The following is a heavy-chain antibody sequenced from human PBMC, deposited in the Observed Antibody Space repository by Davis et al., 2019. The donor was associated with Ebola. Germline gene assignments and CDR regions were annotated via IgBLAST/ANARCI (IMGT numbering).Heavy chain of an antibody. V-gene: IGHV5-51*01. CDR3: ARRPAYSDFWSGYPFDY. J-gene: IGHJ4*02. CDR2: IYAGDSDT. CDR1: GYRFTSYW. D-gene: IGHD3-3*01. Sequence: GESLKISCQGFGYRFTSYWIGWVRQMPGKGLEWLGIIYAGDSDTIYSPSFKGQVTISVDTSIDTAYLKWSSLKASDTAIYYCARRPAYSDFWSGYPFDYWGQGTLVTVSS.